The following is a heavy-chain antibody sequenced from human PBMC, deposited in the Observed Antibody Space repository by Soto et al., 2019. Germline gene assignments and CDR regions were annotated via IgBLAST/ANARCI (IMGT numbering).Heavy chain of an antibody. CDR2: FDPEDGET. D-gene: IGHD3-9*01. CDR1: GYTLTELS. J-gene: IGHJ4*02. CDR3: ATKGSLRYFDWFPPVFDY. V-gene: IGHV1-24*01. Sequence: GASVKVSCKVSGYTLTELSMHWVRQAPGKGLEWMGGFDPEDGETIYAQKFQGRVTMTEDTSTDTAYMELSSLRSEDTAVYYCATKGSLRYFDWFPPVFDYWGQGTLVTVSS.